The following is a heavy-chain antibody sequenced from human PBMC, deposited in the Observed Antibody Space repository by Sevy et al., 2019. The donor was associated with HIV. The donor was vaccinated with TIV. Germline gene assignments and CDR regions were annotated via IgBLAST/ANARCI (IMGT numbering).Heavy chain of an antibody. Sequence: SETLSLTCSVSGGSISSYFWTWVRLSPGKGLEWIGNIYFTGNTDYSPSLKSRVTLSLDTSKSQFSLTLKSVTAADTAIYFSARDSTTRPRVLDYWGQGTLVTVSS. CDR1: GGSISSYF. CDR3: ARDSTTRPRVLDY. CDR2: IYFTGNT. J-gene: IGHJ4*02. D-gene: IGHD1-1*01. V-gene: IGHV4-59*01.